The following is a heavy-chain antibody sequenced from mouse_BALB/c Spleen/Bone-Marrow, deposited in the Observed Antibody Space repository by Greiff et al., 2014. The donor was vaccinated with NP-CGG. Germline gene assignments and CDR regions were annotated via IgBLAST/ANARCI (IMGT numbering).Heavy chain of an antibody. CDR2: INPSTGYT. CDR3: ARRGDSSGYPFAY. CDR1: GYTFTSYW. Sequence: QVQLQQSGAELAKPGASVKMSCKASGYTFTSYWMHWVKQRPGQGLEWIGYINPSTGYTGHNQRFKDKATLTADKSSSTAYMQLSSLTSEDSAVYYCARRGDSSGYPFAYWGQGTLVTVSA. V-gene: IGHV1-7*01. D-gene: IGHD3-2*01. J-gene: IGHJ3*01.